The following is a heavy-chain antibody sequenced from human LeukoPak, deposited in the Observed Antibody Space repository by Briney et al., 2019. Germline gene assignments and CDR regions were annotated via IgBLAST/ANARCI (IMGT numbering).Heavy chain of an antibody. CDR2: IYYSGST. D-gene: IGHD3-10*01. CDR1: GGSINSSSYY. V-gene: IGHV4-39*07. Sequence: SETLSLTCTVSGGSINSSSYYWGWIRQPPGKGLEWIGSIYYSGSTYYNPSLKSRVTISVDTSKNQFSLKLSSVTAADTAVYYCASNVLLWFGELLTFDYWGQGTLVTVSS. J-gene: IGHJ4*02. CDR3: ASNVLLWFGELLTFDY.